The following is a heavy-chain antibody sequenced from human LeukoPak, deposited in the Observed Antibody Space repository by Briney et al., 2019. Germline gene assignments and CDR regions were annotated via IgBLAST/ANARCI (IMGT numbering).Heavy chain of an antibody. D-gene: IGHD2-2*01. CDR2: MSWNSVTA. J-gene: IGHJ4*02. CDR3: AKGFCTSAACYGVDY. V-gene: IGHV3-9*01. Sequence: GGSLRLSCAASGFNFGAYDMHWVRQGPGKGLEWVSGMSWNSVTAGYADSVKGRFTISRDNAKKSLYLQMNSLTPEDTALYYCAKGFCTSAACYGVDYWGLGALVTVSS. CDR1: GFNFGAYD.